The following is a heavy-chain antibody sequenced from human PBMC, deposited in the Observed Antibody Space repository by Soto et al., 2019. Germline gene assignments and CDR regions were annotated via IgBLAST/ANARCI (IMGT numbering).Heavy chain of an antibody. Sequence: QVQLVQSGAEVKKPGASVKVSCKASGYTFTSYGISWVRQAPGQGLEWMGWISAYNGNTNYAQKLQGRVTMTTDTSTSTAYMELRSLRSDDTAVYYCARDRSSGWYGGRSVDFDYWGQGTLVTVSS. V-gene: IGHV1-18*01. D-gene: IGHD6-19*01. CDR2: ISAYNGNT. J-gene: IGHJ4*02. CDR1: GYTFTSYG. CDR3: ARDRSSGWYGGRSVDFDY.